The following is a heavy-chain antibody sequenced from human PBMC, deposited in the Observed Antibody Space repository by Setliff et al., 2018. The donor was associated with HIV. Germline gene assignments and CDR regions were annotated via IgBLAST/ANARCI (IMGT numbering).Heavy chain of an antibody. CDR3: ARIVRWELVATSTFFYYYMDV. V-gene: IGHV4-39*01. CDR1: GASISSSSHH. D-gene: IGHD1-26*01. Sequence: SETLSLTCTVSGASISSSSHHWAWIRQPPGKGLEYIGNIYYTGSTHHNPSLESRVATSVDTSKNQFSLKLSSVTAADTAVYYCARIVRWELVATSTFFYYYMDVWGKGTTITVSS. CDR2: IYYTGST. J-gene: IGHJ6*03.